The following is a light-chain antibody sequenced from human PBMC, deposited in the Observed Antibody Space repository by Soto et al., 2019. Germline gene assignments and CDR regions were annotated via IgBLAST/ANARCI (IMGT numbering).Light chain of an antibody. J-gene: IGKJ1*01. CDR1: QSISSW. CDR3: QQYNDNWT. CDR2: KAS. Sequence: DIQMTQSPSTLSASVGDRVTITCRASQSISSWLAWYQQKPGKAPRLLIYKASNLESGVPSRFSGSGPGTEFTLTISSLQPDDSATYYCQQYNDNWTFGQGTKVEIK. V-gene: IGKV1-5*03.